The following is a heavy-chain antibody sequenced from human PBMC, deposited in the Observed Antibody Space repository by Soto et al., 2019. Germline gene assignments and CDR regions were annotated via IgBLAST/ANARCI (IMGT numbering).Heavy chain of an antibody. V-gene: IGHV3-66*01. D-gene: IGHD3-3*01. CDR1: GFTVSSNY. Sequence: PGGSLRLSCAASGFTVSSNYMSWVRQAPGKGLEWVSVIYSGGSTYYADSVKGRFTISRDNSKNTLYLQMNSLRAEDTAVYYCASMGPRSLHTSIWTRWNYYYYYYMDVWGKGTTVTVSS. J-gene: IGHJ6*03. CDR2: IYSGGST. CDR3: ASMGPRSLHTSIWTRWNYYYYYYMDV.